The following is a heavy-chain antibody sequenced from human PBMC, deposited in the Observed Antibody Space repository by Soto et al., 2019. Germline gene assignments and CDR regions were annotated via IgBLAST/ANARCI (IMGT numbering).Heavy chain of an antibody. D-gene: IGHD5-18*01. J-gene: IGHJ4*02. Sequence: SETLSLTCTVSGGSISNYYWNWIRQSPGKGLEWIGYIYSSGSTHYNPSLQNRVTISIDTSKNQVSLKVNSVTAADTAVYYCARDHPHSYGVYYFDYWGQGALVTVSS. CDR2: IYSSGST. V-gene: IGHV4-59*01. CDR1: GGSISNYY. CDR3: ARDHPHSYGVYYFDY.